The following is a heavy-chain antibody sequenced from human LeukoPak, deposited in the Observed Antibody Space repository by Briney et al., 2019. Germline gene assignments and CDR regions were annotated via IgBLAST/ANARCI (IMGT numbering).Heavy chain of an antibody. Sequence: GGSLRLSCAASGFIFSNSWMTWVRQAPGKGLEWVAGTDQDESEKHYVDSVKGRFTISRDNGKNSLYLQMNSLRAEDTAVYYCARLNNYFDSWGQGTLVTVSS. D-gene: IGHD1/OR15-1a*01. CDR2: TDQDESEK. CDR3: ARLNNYFDS. CDR1: GFIFSNSW. J-gene: IGHJ4*02. V-gene: IGHV3-7*01.